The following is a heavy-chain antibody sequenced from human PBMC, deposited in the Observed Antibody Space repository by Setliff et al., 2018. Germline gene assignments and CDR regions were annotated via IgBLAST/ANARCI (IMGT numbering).Heavy chain of an antibody. Sequence: SETLSLTCAVYGDSFSDYYWSWIRQPPGKGLEWIEEVNHRGDTNYSPSLRGRVTMTVDAARKQLSLKISSMTAADAGVYYCARANKKLDYYYYYYMDVWGKGTTVTVSS. CDR2: VNHRGDT. CDR1: GDSFSDYY. J-gene: IGHJ6*03. V-gene: IGHV4-34*01. D-gene: IGHD1-1*01. CDR3: ARANKKLDYYYYYYMDV.